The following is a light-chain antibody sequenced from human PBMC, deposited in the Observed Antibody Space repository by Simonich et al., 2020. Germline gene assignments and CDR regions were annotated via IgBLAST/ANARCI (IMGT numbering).Light chain of an antibody. CDR1: QSVVYSSNNKNY. CDR2: WAS. J-gene: IGKJ5*01. CDR3: QQYYSTPIT. V-gene: IGKV4-1*01. Sequence: DIVMTQSPDSLAVSLGARATINCTSSQSVVYSSNNKNYSAWYQQKPGQPPKLLIYWASTRESGVPDRFSGSGSGTDFTLTISSLQAEDVAVYYCQQYYSTPITFGQGTRLEMK.